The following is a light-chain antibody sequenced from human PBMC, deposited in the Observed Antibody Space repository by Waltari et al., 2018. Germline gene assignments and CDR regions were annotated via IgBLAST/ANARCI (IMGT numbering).Light chain of an antibody. CDR1: SSDVGGYNY. V-gene: IGLV2-14*03. J-gene: IGLJ2*01. Sequence: QSALTQPASVSGSPGQSITISCTGTSSDVGGYNYVSWYQQHPGKAPKLMIYDVSNRPSGVSDRFSGSKSGNTASLTISGLQAADEAHYYCSSYTSSSTVVFGGGTKLTVL. CDR2: DVS. CDR3: SSYTSSSTVV.